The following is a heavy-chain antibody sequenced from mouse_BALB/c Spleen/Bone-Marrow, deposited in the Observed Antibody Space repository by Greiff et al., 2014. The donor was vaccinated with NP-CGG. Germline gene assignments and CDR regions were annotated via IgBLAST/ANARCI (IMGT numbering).Heavy chain of an antibody. CDR1: GFTFSSYA. J-gene: IGHJ2*01. V-gene: IGHV5-6-5*01. CDR2: ISSGGSP. D-gene: IGHD2-4*01. CDR3: ARDDYDDQYYFDY. Sequence: VQLKESGGGLVKPGGSLKLSCAASGFTFSSYAMSWVRQTPEKRLEWVASISSGGSPYYPDSVKGRFTISRDNARNILYLQMSSLRSEDTAMYYCARDDYDDQYYFDYWGQGTTLTVSS.